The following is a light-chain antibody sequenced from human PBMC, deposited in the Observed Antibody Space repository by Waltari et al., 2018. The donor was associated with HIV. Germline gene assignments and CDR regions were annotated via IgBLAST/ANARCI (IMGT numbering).Light chain of an antibody. V-gene: IGKV1-12*01. CDR1: QDIGSW. Sequence: IQMTQSPSSVSASVGNIVTITCRASQDIGSWLTWYQQKPGTAPNLVVFATVSLQSGVPARFSGSRSGTNFTLTINTLQSEDFATYFCQQAHSLPWTFGHGTKVEMK. CDR3: QQAHSLPWT. CDR2: ATV. J-gene: IGKJ1*01.